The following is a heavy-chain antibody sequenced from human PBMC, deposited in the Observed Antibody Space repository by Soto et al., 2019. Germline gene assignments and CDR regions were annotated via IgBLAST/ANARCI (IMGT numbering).Heavy chain of an antibody. J-gene: IGHJ4*02. V-gene: IGHV1-69*06. Sequence: QVQLEQSGSEVKKSGSSVKVSCKSSGDPFSSHAITWVRQAPGDGLEWMGGIIPVFGTPSYAQRFQGRLTITADKSTNTSYMELRSLRSEDTAVYYCARGGALSTSWYWGDGLDSWGRGTQVTVSS. CDR3: ARGGALSTSWYWGDGLDS. CDR1: GDPFSSHA. CDR2: IIPVFGTP. D-gene: IGHD2-2*01.